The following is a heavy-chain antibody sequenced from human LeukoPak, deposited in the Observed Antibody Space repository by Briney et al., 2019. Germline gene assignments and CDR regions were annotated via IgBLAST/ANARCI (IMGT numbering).Heavy chain of an antibody. J-gene: IGHJ3*02. Sequence: GGSLRLSCEASGFTFNDYGMHWVRQAPGQGLEWVSRINRNSTQTYYGDSVKGRFTISRDNAKNSRYLQMNSLRAEDTAVYYCARGTITIFGVVMLYDAFDIWGQGTLVTVAS. V-gene: IGHV3-20*04. D-gene: IGHD3-3*01. CDR3: ARGTITIFGVVMLYDAFDI. CDR1: GFTFNDYG. CDR2: INRNSTQT.